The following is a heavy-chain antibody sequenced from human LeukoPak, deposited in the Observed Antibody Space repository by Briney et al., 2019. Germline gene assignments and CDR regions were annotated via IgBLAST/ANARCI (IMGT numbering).Heavy chain of an antibody. CDR2: IYYSGST. Sequence: PSETLSLTCTVSGGSISSGGYYWSWIRQHPGKGLEWIGYIYYSGSTYYNPSLKSRVTISVDTSKNQFSLKLSSVTAADTAVYYCARDGGYCSGSCQGFDPWGQGTLVTVSS. CDR3: ARDGGYCSGSCQGFDP. J-gene: IGHJ5*02. CDR1: GGSISSGGYY. D-gene: IGHD2-15*01. V-gene: IGHV4-31*03.